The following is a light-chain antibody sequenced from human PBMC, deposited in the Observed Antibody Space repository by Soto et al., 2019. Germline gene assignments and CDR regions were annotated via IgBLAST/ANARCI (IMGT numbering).Light chain of an antibody. V-gene: IGKV3-15*01. J-gene: IGKJ4*01. Sequence: EIVMTQSPATLSVSPGERGTLSCRASQNIRSNVAWYQQRPGQAPRLLIFGASVRATGVPDRFSGSGSGTDFPLTISSLQSEDSAVYYCQNYNYWPPATFGGGTKVEI. CDR3: QNYNYWPPAT. CDR1: QNIRSN. CDR2: GAS.